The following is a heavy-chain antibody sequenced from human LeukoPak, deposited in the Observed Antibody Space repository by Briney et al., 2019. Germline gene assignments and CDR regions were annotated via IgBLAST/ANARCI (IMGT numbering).Heavy chain of an antibody. V-gene: IGHV3-74*01. J-gene: IGHJ5*02. D-gene: IGHD4-17*01. Sequence: GGSLRLSCAASGFTFSSYWMHWVRQAPGKGLVWVSRINSDGSSTSYADSVKGRFTISRDNAKNTLYLQMNSLRAEDTAVYYCAKEIYGDYSNWFDPWGQGTLVTVSS. CDR1: GFTFSSYW. CDR3: AKEIYGDYSNWFDP. CDR2: INSDGSST.